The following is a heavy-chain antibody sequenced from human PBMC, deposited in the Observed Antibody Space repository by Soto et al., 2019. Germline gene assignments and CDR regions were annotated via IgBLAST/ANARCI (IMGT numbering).Heavy chain of an antibody. CDR3: AREVAARLHGMDV. CDR2: IYYSGST. J-gene: IGHJ6*02. Sequence: QVQLQESGPGLVKPSQTLSLTCTVSGGSISSGGYYWSWIRQHPGKGLEWIGYIYYSGSTYYNPSIKSRVTISGDTSKNQYSLKLSSVTAADTAVYYCAREVAARLHGMDVWGQGTTVTVSS. D-gene: IGHD6-6*01. CDR1: GGSISSGGYY. V-gene: IGHV4-31*03.